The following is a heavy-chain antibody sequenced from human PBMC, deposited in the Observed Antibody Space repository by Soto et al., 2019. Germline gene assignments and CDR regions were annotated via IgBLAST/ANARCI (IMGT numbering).Heavy chain of an antibody. V-gene: IGHV1-69*01. D-gene: IGHD5-12*01. Sequence: QVQLVQSGAEVKKPGSSVKVSCKASGGTFSSYAISWVRQAPGQGLEWMGGIIPIFGTANYEQKFQGRVTITADESTSTAYMELSSLRSEDTAVYYCARLGWHGYKSSYYFDYWGQGTLVTVSS. CDR1: GGTFSSYA. CDR2: IIPIFGTA. J-gene: IGHJ4*02. CDR3: ARLGWHGYKSSYYFDY.